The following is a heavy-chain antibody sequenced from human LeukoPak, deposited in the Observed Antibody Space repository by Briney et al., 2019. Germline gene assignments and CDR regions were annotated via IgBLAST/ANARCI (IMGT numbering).Heavy chain of an antibody. CDR2: IWYDGGYK. V-gene: IGHV3-33*01. J-gene: IGHJ4*02. CDR1: GFTFSSYA. Sequence: PGRPLRLSCTASGFTFSSYAMHWVPQAPGKALLGVAAIWYDGGYKYYADSVKGRFTISRDNSKNTLYLQMSSLRAEDTAVYYCARARGYADNSDYFDYRGQGTLVTVSS. D-gene: IGHD4-23*01. CDR3: ARARGYADNSDYFDY.